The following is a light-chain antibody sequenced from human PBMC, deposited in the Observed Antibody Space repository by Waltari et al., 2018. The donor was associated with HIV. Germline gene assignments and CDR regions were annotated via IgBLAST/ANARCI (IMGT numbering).Light chain of an antibody. V-gene: IGKV1-9*01. CDR3: QQLNSYPLT. J-gene: IGKJ4*01. CDR1: QGISSY. CDR2: AAS. Sequence: DIQLTQSPSFLSTSVGDRVTITCRASQGISSYLAWYQQKPGKAPQLLIYAASTVQSGVPSRFSGSGSGTEFTLTSSSLQPEDFATYYCQQLNSYPLTFGGGTKVDIK.